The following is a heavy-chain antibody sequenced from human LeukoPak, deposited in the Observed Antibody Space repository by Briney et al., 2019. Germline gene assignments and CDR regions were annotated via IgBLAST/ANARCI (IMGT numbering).Heavy chain of an antibody. CDR3: ARRTTVTTIDY. CDR1: GFMFSSYW. J-gene: IGHJ4*02. D-gene: IGHD4-17*01. CDR2: INGDGSTT. Sequence: GGSLRLSCAASGFMFSSYWMHWVRQAPGKGLVWVSRINGDGSTTSYADSVKGRFTISRDNARNTLYLQMNSLRAEDTAVYYCARRTTVTTIDYWGQGTLVTVSS. V-gene: IGHV3-74*01.